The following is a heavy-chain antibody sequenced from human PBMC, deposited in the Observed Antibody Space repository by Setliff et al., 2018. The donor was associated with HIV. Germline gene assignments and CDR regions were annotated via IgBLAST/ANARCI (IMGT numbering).Heavy chain of an antibody. Sequence: PGGSLRLSCATSGLTFSNCGMHWVRQAPGKELEWVASIRSDGSNKYYADSVTGRFTISRDDSKNTLYLQMNSLRAEDTAVYYCAKDKGQKYADYWGQGTMVTVSS. CDR2: IRSDGSNK. CDR3: AKDKGQKYADY. V-gene: IGHV3-30*02. D-gene: IGHD3-10*01. J-gene: IGHJ4*02. CDR1: GLTFSNCG.